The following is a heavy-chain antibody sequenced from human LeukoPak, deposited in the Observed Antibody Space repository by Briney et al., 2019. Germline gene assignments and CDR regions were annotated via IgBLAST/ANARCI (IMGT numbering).Heavy chain of an antibody. CDR1: GGSISSYY. CDR3: ARDVYYYDSSGYYSYYFDY. J-gene: IGHJ4*02. V-gene: IGHV4-4*07. CDR2: INTSGTT. D-gene: IGHD3-22*01. Sequence: PSETLSLTCTVSGGSISSYYWSWIRQPAGKGLEWIGRINTSGTTNYNPSLKSRVTTSVDTSKNHFSLKLSPVTAADTAVYYCARDVYYYDSSGYYSYYFDYWGQGTLVTVSS.